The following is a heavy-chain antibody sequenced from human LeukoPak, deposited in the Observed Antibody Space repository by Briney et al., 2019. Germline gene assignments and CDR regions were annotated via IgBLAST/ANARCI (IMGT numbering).Heavy chain of an antibody. CDR1: GFNFANHA. D-gene: IGHD6-13*01. J-gene: IGHJ4*02. CDR3: ARALEAAAGFDY. Sequence: GGSLRLSCAASGFNFANHAMSWVRQAPGKGLEWVSVIYSGGSTYYADSVKGRFTISRDNSKNTLYLQMNSLRAEDTAVYYCARALEAAAGFDYWGQGTLVSVSS. CDR2: IYSGGST. V-gene: IGHV3-53*01.